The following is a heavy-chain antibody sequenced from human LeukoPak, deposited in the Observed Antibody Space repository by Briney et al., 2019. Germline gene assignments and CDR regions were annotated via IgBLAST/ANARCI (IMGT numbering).Heavy chain of an antibody. Sequence: SETLSLTCTVSGGSIRRSYWSWIRQPPGRGLEWIGYFYLSGSNYNPSLKSRVTMSLDTSKNQFSLRLSPVTAADTAVYYCARGGPTGALDDNRFDPWGQGTLVTVSS. D-gene: IGHD4-11*01. CDR2: FYLSGS. CDR1: GGSIRRSY. J-gene: IGHJ5*02. V-gene: IGHV4-4*09. CDR3: ARGGPTGALDDNRFDP.